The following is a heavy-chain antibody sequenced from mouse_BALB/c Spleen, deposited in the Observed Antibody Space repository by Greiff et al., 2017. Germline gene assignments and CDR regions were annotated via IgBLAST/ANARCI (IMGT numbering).Heavy chain of an antibody. CDR1: GFSLTSYG. CDR3: ARDRYDGYRYYFDY. CDR2: IWAGGST. V-gene: IGHV2-9*02. J-gene: IGHJ2*01. D-gene: IGHD2-3*01. Sequence: VKLMESGPGLVAPSQSLSITCTVSGFSLTSYGVHWVRQPPGKGLEWLGVIWAGGSTNYNSALMSRLSISKDNSKSQVFLKMNSLQTDDTAMYYCARDRYDGYRYYFDYWGQGTTLTVSS.